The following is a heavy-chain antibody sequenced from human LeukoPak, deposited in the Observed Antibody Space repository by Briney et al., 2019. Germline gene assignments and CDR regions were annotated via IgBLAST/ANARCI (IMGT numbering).Heavy chain of an antibody. J-gene: IGHJ4*02. CDR3: AREGTEAYYYDSSGYPPDY. Sequence: SETLSLTCAVYGGSFSGYYWSWIRQPPGKGLEWIGEINHSGSTNYNPPLKSRATISVDTSKNQFSLKLNSVTAADTAVYYCAREGTEAYYYDSSGYPPDYWGQGTLVTVSS. CDR1: GGSFSGYY. V-gene: IGHV4-34*01. D-gene: IGHD3-22*01. CDR2: INHSGST.